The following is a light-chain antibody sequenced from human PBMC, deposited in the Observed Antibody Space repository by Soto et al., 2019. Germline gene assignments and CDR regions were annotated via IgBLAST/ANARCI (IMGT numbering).Light chain of an antibody. CDR1: QSISSSN. CDR2: GAY. CDR3: HQYGRSPDWDRWT. V-gene: IGKV3-20*01. Sequence: EIVLTQSPGTLSLSPGERATLSCRASQSISSSNLAWYQQKPGQAPRLLLYGAYNRAAGIPGRFSGSGSGTDFTLTISRMEPEDFVVYYCHQYGRSPDWDRWTFGQGTKVEVK. J-gene: IGKJ1*01.